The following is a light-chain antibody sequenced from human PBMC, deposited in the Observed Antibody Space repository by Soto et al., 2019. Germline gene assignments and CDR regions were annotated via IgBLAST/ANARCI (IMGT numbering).Light chain of an antibody. Sequence: EIVLTQSPATLSLSPGERATLSCRASQSVSSYLAWYQQKAVQAPRLLIYDASNRATGIPARFSGSGSGTDFTLTISRLKPEDFAVYYCQQRSSWPRTFGLGTKVEI. V-gene: IGKV3-11*01. CDR2: DAS. CDR1: QSVSSY. CDR3: QQRSSWPRT. J-gene: IGKJ1*01.